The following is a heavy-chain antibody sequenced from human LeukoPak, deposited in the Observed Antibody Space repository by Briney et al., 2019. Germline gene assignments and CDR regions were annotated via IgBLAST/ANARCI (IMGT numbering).Heavy chain of an antibody. D-gene: IGHD6-13*01. J-gene: IGHJ4*02. CDR3: ARDIAAHYFDY. CDR2: TSYDGSNK. Sequence: GGSLRLSCAASGFTFSSYAMHWVRQAPGKGLEWVAVTSYDGSNKYYADSVKGRFTISRDNSKNTLYLQMNSLRAEDTAVYYCARDIAAHYFDYWGQGTLVTVSS. CDR1: GFTFSSYA. V-gene: IGHV3-30*04.